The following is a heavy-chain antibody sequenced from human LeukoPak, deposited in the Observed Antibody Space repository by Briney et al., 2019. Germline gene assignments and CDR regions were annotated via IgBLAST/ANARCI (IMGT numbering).Heavy chain of an antibody. CDR2: INSDGSST. J-gene: IGHJ4*02. V-gene: IGHV3-74*01. Sequence: GALRLSCAASGFTFSSYWMHWVRQAPGKGLVWVSRINSDGSSTSYADSVKGRFTISRDNAKNTLYLQMNSLRAEDTAVYYCARATAYYGGNLDYWGQGTLVTVSS. D-gene: IGHD4-23*01. CDR3: ARATAYYGGNLDY. CDR1: GFTFSSYW.